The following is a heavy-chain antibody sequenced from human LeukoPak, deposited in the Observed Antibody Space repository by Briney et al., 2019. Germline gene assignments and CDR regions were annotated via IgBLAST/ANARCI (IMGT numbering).Heavy chain of an antibody. V-gene: IGHV3-30*18. J-gene: IGHJ6*02. Sequence: PGRSLRLSCAASGFTFSNYGVHWVRQAPGRGLEWVAVISYDESDKYYADSVKGRFTISRDNSKNTLYLKMNSLRPEDTAVYYCAKGVVAATNAAYYGMAVWGQGTTVTVSS. D-gene: IGHD2-15*01. CDR1: GFTFSNYG. CDR2: ISYDESDK. CDR3: AKGVVAATNAAYYGMAV.